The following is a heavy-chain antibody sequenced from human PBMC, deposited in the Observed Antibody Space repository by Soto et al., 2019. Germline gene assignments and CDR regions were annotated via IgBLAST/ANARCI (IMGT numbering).Heavy chain of an antibody. V-gene: IGHV6-1*01. CDR3: ARGGRAVADTYYYYYMDV. CDR1: GDSVSSNSAA. CDR2: TYYRSKWYN. J-gene: IGHJ6*03. D-gene: IGHD6-19*01. Sequence: KQSQTLSLTCAISGDSVSSNSAAWNWIRQSPSRGLEWLGRTYYRSKWYNDYAVSVKSRITINPDTSKNQFSLQLNSVTPEDTAVYYCARGGRAVADTYYYYYMDVWGKGTTVTVSS.